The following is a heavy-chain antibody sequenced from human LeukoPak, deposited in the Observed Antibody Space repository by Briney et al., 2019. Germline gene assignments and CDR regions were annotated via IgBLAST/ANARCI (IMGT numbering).Heavy chain of an antibody. J-gene: IGHJ4*02. CDR2: INHSGST. V-gene: IGHV4-34*01. D-gene: IGHD3-10*01. Sequence: PSETLSLTCAVYGGSFSGYYWSWIRQPPGKGLEWIWEINHSGSTNYNPSLKSRVTISVDTSKNQFYLKLSSVTAADTAVYYCARLQITMVRGVIIGPSFDYWGQGTLVTVSS. CDR3: ARLQITMVRGVIIGPSFDY. CDR1: GGSFSGYY.